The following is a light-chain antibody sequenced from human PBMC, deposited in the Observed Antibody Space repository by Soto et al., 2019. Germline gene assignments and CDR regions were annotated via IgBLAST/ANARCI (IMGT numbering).Light chain of an antibody. CDR2: GVS. CDR3: QNLHWA. J-gene: IGKJ1*01. CDR1: QEISVY. Sequence: IQLTQSPSSLSASVGDRVTITCRASQEISVYLAWYQQTPGQAPKLLIYGVSTLQDGVSSRFSGRGSGTDFSLTISSLQPEDFATYYCQNLHWAFGPGT. V-gene: IGKV1-9*01.